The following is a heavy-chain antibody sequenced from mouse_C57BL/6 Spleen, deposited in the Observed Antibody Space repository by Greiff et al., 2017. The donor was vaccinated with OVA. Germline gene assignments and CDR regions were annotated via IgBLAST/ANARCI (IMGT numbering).Heavy chain of an antibody. V-gene: IGHV5-17*01. J-gene: IGHJ1*03. CDR1: GFTFSDYG. CDR3: ARPYGSSFHWYFDV. D-gene: IGHD1-1*01. CDR2: ISSGSSTI. Sequence: EVMLVESGGGLVKPGGSLKLSCAASGFTFSDYGMHWVRQAPEKGLEWVAYISSGSSTIYYADTVKGRFTISRDNAKNTLFLQMTSLRSEDTAMYYCARPYGSSFHWYFDVWGTGTTVTGSS.